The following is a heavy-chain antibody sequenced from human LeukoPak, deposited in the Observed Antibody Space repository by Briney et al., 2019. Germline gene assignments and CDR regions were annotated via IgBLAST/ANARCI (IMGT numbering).Heavy chain of an antibody. J-gene: IGHJ4*02. Sequence: GGSLRLSCAASGFTFTSYAMTWVRQAPGKGLDWVSGISGSGGTAKYADSVKGRFTISRDNSKRMVFLQMDSLRAEDTAMYYCAKTRGYYYESRSFFDYWGQGTLVTVSS. CDR1: GFTFTSYA. CDR2: ISGSGGTA. D-gene: IGHD3-22*01. V-gene: IGHV3-23*01. CDR3: AKTRGYYYESRSFFDY.